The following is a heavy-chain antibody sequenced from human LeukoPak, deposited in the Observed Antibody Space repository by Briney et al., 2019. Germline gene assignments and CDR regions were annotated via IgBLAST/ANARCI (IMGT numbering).Heavy chain of an antibody. Sequence: ASVKVSCKASGYTFTSYDINWVRQATGQGLEWMGWMNPNSGNTGYAQKFQGRVTMTRNTSISTAYMELSSLRSEDTAVYYRARRSIAAAGTDYWGQGTLVTVSS. J-gene: IGHJ4*02. D-gene: IGHD6-13*01. V-gene: IGHV1-8*01. CDR2: MNPNSGNT. CDR1: GYTFTSYD. CDR3: ARRSIAAAGTDY.